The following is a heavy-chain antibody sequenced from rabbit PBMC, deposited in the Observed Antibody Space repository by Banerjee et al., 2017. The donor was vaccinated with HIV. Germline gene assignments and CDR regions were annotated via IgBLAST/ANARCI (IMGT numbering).Heavy chain of an antibody. CDR1: GFSFSGGYW. CDR2: IDAGTSGTT. D-gene: IGHD2-1*01. Sequence: QEQLEESGGDMVKPGASLTLTCTASGFSFSGGYWICWVRQAPGKGLEWIACIDAGTSGTTYYASWAKGRFTISKTSSTTVTLQMTSLTAADTATYFCARLDKYDVYFNLWGQGTLVTVS. J-gene: IGHJ4*01. CDR3: ARLDKYDVYFNL. V-gene: IGHV1S45*01.